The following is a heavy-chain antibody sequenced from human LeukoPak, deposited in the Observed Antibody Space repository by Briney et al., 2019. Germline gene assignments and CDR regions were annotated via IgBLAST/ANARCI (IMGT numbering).Heavy chain of an antibody. CDR1: GFTVSSYA. CDR2: ISYDVSNK. Sequence: VGSLRLSCAASGFTVSSYAMHWVREAPGKGLWRVAVISYDVSNKYYADSGKGRFTISRDNSKNTLYLQMNSMRAEDTAVYSCARSFGSGWSLLTYHWGKGTLVPVSS. J-gene: IGHJ5*02. CDR3: ARSFGSGWSLLTYH. V-gene: IGHV3-30*04. D-gene: IGHD6-19*01.